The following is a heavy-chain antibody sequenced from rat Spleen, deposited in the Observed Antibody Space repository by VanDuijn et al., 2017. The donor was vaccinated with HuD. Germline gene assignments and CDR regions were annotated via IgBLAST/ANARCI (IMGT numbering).Heavy chain of an antibody. CDR1: GFTFSNFG. CDR3: ARSRSLRGYYFDY. V-gene: IGHV5-29*01. Sequence: EVQLVDSGGGLVQPGRSLKLSCAASGFTFSNFGMVWVRQAPTKGLEWVATITYDGSTTYYRDSVKGRFTISRDNTRNTLDLQMDSLRSEDTATYYCARSRSLRGYYFDYWGQGVMVTVSS. CDR2: ITYDGSTT. J-gene: IGHJ2*01. D-gene: IGHD3-1*01.